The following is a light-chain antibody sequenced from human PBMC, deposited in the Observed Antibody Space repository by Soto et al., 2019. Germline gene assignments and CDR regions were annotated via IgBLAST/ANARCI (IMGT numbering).Light chain of an antibody. Sequence: QSALTQPASVSGSPGQSITISCTGTSSDVGSSNLVSWYQQHPGKAPKLIIYEGSRRPSGVSGRFSGSKSGNTASLTISGLQAEDEPDYYCCSFAGSSTFYVFGTGTKVTVL. CDR3: CSFAGSSTFYV. CDR2: EGS. J-gene: IGLJ1*01. V-gene: IGLV2-23*01. CDR1: SSDVGSSNL.